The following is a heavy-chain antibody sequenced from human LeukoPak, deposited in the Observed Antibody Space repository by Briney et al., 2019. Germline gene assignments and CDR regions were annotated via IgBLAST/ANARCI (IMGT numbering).Heavy chain of an antibody. D-gene: IGHD6-13*01. CDR3: ARGKEYSSSWFGFVRSNWFDP. CDR1: GFTFSSYE. CDR2: XXXXGTTI. V-gene: IGHV3-48*03. Sequence: GGSLRLSCAASGFTFSSYEMNWVRQAPGKGLXXXXXXXXXGTTIYYADSVKGRFTISRDNAKNSLYLQMNSLRAEDTAVYYCARGKEYSSSWFGFVRSNWFDPWGQGTLVTVSS. J-gene: IGHJ5*02.